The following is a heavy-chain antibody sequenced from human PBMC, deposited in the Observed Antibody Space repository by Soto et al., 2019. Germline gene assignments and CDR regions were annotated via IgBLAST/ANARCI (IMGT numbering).Heavy chain of an antibody. Sequence: QVQLVESGGGVVQPGRSLRLSCAASGFTFSSYGMHWVRQAPGKGLGWVALISYDGSNKYYADSVKGRFTISRDNSKNTLYLQMNSLRAEDTAVYYCAKVSVPAAIAYYYYGMDVWGQGTTVTVSS. J-gene: IGHJ6*02. D-gene: IGHD2-2*01. CDR1: GFTFSSYG. V-gene: IGHV3-30*18. CDR3: AKVSVPAAIAYYYYGMDV. CDR2: ISYDGSNK.